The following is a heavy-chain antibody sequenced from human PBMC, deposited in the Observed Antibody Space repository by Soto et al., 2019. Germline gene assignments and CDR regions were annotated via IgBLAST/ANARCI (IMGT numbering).Heavy chain of an antibody. J-gene: IGHJ4*02. CDR1: GFTFSSYG. Sequence: GGSLRLSCAASGFTFSSYGMHWVRQAPGKGLEWVAVIWYDGSNKYYADSVKGRFTISRDNSKNTLYLQMNSLRAEDTAVYYCASNYYDYIWGSYPTDYWGQGTLGTVSS. CDR3: ASNYYDYIWGSYPTDY. D-gene: IGHD3-16*01. V-gene: IGHV3-33*01. CDR2: IWYDGSNK.